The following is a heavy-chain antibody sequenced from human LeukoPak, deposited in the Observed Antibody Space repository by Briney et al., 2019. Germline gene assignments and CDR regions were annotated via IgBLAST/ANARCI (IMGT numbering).Heavy chain of an antibody. J-gene: IGHJ4*02. Sequence: GGSLRLSXAASGFTFSSYAMSWVRQAPGKGLEWVSAISGGGGSTYYADSVKGRFTISRDNSKNTLYLQMNSLRAEDTAVYYCAKGSSAALYYFDYWGQGTLVTVSS. D-gene: IGHD2-2*01. CDR1: GFTFSSYA. V-gene: IGHV3-23*01. CDR3: AKGSSAALYYFDY. CDR2: ISGGGGST.